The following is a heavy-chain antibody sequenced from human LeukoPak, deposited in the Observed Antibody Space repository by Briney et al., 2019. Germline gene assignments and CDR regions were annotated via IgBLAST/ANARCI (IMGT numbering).Heavy chain of an antibody. CDR3: ARGRLSASGLKRNWFDP. CDR1: GYTFTGYY. D-gene: IGHD3-3*01. J-gene: IGHJ5*02. Sequence: PTASVKVSCKASGYTFTGYYMHWVRQAPGQGLEWMGWINPNSGGTNYAQKFQGRVTMTRDTSISTAYMELSRLRSDDTAVYYCARGRLSASGLKRNWFDPWGQGTLVTVSS. V-gene: IGHV1-2*02. CDR2: INPNSGGT.